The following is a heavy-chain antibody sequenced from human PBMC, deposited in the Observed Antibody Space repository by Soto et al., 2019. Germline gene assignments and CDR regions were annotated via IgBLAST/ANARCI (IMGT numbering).Heavy chain of an antibody. V-gene: IGHV1-69*13. CDR1: GGSFNTYA. CDR3: ADLSLEYCITPNCPPDY. D-gene: IGHD3-10*01. CDR2: IIPVFGRV. J-gene: IGHJ4*02. Sequence: SVKVSCKASGGSFNTYAISWVRQAPGLGLEWMGGIIPVFGRVTYAQKFQGRVTITADDSTSTAYMELSRLRSDDTAIYYCADLSLEYCITPNCPPDYWGQGTLVPVSS.